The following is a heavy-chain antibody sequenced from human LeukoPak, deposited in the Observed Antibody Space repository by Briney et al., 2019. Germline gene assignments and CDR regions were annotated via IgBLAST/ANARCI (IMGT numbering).Heavy chain of an antibody. CDR1: GYSISSGYY. J-gene: IGHJ4*02. D-gene: IGHD5-18*01. CDR2: IYHSGST. V-gene: IGHV4-38-2*02. Sequence: SETLSPTCTVSGYSISSGYYWGWIRQPPGKGLEWIGSIYHSGSTYYNPSLKSRVTISVDTSKNQFSLKLSSVTAADTAVYYCARVGYGYYFDYWGQGTLVTVSS. CDR3: ARVGYGYYFDY.